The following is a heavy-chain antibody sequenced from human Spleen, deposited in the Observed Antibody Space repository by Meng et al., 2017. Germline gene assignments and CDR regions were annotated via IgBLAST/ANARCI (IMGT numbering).Heavy chain of an antibody. D-gene: IGHD3-22*01. CDR2: ISAYNGDT. V-gene: IGHV1-18*01. Sequence: ASVKVSCKASGYTFTSYGISWVRQAPGQGLEWMGWISAYNGDTNYAQKLQGRVTMTTDTSTSTAYMELSSLRSDDTAVYYCARSQVTYYRDSSGHYPFDPWGQGTQVTVSS. CDR1: GYTFTSYG. CDR3: ARSQVTYYRDSSGHYPFDP. J-gene: IGHJ5*02.